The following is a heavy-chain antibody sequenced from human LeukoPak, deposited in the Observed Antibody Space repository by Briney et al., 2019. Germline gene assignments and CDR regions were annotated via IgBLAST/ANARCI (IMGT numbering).Heavy chain of an antibody. Sequence: ASVKVSCKASGYTFAGYYFHCRRQTPGQGLEWMGWINPDRGGPNYAQGFHGGFTMNRNTSSSSAHWGCSRLRSEDPAFYYWGSLDLEERRDNWFDPWGQGTLVTVSS. D-gene: IGHD3-3*01. V-gene: IGHV1-2*02. CDR3: GSLDLEERRDNWFDP. CDR1: GYTFAGYY. CDR2: INPDRGGP. J-gene: IGHJ5*02.